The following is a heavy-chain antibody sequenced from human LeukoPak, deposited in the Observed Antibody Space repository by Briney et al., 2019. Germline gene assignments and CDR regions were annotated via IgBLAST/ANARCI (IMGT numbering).Heavy chain of an antibody. Sequence: SETLPLTCAVYGGSFSGYYWSWIRQPPGKGMEWIGEINHSGSTNYNPSLKSRVTISVDTSKNQFSLKLSSVTAADTAVYYCARGVHPDAFDIWGQGTMVTVSS. D-gene: IGHD1-1*01. CDR2: INHSGST. CDR1: GGSFSGYY. J-gene: IGHJ3*02. V-gene: IGHV4-34*01. CDR3: ARGVHPDAFDI.